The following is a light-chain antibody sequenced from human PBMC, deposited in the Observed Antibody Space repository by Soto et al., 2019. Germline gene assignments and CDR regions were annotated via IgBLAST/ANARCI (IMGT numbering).Light chain of an antibody. CDR1: QGVGGY. V-gene: IGKV3-11*01. Sequence: EIVLTQSPATLSLSPGERATLSCRATQGVGGYLAWYQQKPGQAPRLLIYDTSNRATGIPARFSGSGSGTDFTLTISSLEPADFAVYYCQQRSIWPPKYTFGQGTRLEIK. CDR2: DTS. CDR3: QQRSIWPPKYT. J-gene: IGKJ2*01.